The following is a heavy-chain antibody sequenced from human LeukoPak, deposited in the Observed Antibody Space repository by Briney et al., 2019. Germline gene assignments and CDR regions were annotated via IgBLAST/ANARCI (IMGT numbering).Heavy chain of an antibody. CDR1: GFTFNSYT. Sequence: GGSLRLSCAASGFTFNSYTMNWVRQAPGKGLEWVSSITTTSSYVYYADSVMGRFTISRDNAKNTLYLQMNSLRVEDTAVYYCARDDAHYDFFGYDRRGWFDPWGQGTLVIVSS. D-gene: IGHD3-3*01. CDR2: ITTTSSYV. J-gene: IGHJ5*02. CDR3: ARDDAHYDFFGYDRRGWFDP. V-gene: IGHV3-21*04.